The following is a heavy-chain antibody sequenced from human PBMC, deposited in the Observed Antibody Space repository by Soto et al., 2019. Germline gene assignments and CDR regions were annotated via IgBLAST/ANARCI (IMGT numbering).Heavy chain of an antibody. CDR1: GYSFNSYY. J-gene: IGHJ3*02. D-gene: IGHD3-10*01. Sequence: QVQLVQSGAEVKKPGASVKVASKASGYSFNSYYMHWMRQAPGQEPECMGVINPSGASTSYAQKFQGRVTMTRDTSTSTVYMELSSLRSEDTALYYCASDYNAYQRQHVFDIWGQGTLVTVSS. V-gene: IGHV1-46*02. CDR3: ASDYNAYQRQHVFDI. CDR2: INPSGAST.